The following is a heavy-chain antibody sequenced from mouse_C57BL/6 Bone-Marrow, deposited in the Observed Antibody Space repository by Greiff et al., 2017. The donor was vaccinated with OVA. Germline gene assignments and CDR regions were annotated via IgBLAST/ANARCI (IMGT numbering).Heavy chain of an antibody. CDR1: GFTFSDYY. V-gene: IGHV5-16*01. Sequence: EVKLMESEGGLVQPGSSMKLSCTASGFTFSDYYMAWVRQVPEKGLEWVANINYDGSSTYYLDSLKSRFIISRDNAKNILYLQMSSLKSEDTATYYCARGSTTVVGNYAMDYWGQGTSVTVSS. D-gene: IGHD1-1*01. J-gene: IGHJ4*01. CDR3: ARGSTTVVGNYAMDY. CDR2: INYDGSST.